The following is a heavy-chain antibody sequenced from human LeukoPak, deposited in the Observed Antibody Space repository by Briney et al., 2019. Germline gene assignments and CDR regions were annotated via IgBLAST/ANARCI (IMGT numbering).Heavy chain of an antibody. Sequence: GSLRLSCAASEFSFSNYTMHWVRQAPGKGLEWIGSVYFDGDTSYSPSLKSRVIISVDTSKNQFSLNLTSVTAADTALYYCARHRKSARNYLYYYMDVWGKGTTVTVSS. D-gene: IGHD6-6*01. CDR2: VYFDGDT. CDR3: ARHRKSARNYLYYYMDV. J-gene: IGHJ6*03. CDR1: EFSFSNYTMH. V-gene: IGHV4-39*01.